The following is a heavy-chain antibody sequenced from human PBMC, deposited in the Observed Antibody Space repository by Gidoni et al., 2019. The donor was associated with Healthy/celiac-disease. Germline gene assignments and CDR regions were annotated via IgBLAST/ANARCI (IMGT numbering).Heavy chain of an antibody. J-gene: IGHJ6*02. D-gene: IGHD6-13*01. Sequence: QVQLVEAGGGVVQPGRSLRLSCAASGFTFSSYGMHWVRQAPGKGLDWVAVISDDGSNKYYADSVKGRFTISRDNSTNTLYLQMNSLSAEDTAVYYCAKDFGGGSSSWLGYYYYYGMDVWGQGTTVTVSS. CDR1: GFTFSSYG. CDR3: AKDFGGGSSSWLGYYYYYGMDV. CDR2: ISDDGSNK. V-gene: IGHV3-30*18.